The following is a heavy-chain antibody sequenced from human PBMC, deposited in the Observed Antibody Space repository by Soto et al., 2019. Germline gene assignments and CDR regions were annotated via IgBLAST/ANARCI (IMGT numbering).Heavy chain of an antibody. Sequence: EVQRLESGGGLVQPGGPLRLSCAPSGFTFSYYTRAWVRQTPEKGLEWVSGMGIGDAKTFYKDSVRGRFTVSRDSVKNTVDLQMNSLRAEDTALYYCARWDGYADLWGQGTLVTVSS. V-gene: IGHV3-23*01. J-gene: IGHJ4*02. CDR2: MGIGDAKT. CDR3: ARWDGYADL. CDR1: GFTFSYYT. D-gene: IGHD5-12*01.